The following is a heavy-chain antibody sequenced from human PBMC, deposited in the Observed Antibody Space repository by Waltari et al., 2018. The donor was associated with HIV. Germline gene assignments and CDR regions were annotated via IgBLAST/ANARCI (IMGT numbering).Heavy chain of an antibody. Sequence: QVQLQESGPGLVKPSEPLSLNCIVSGDSISTYYWSWIRQPPGKGMEWIGYIYYSGSTNYNPSLKSRVTISVDRSKNQFSLRLSSVTAADTAMYYCARDPGEYCTGGSCFSGHYFDYWGQGTLVTVSS. CDR3: ARDPGEYCTGGSCFSGHYFDY. D-gene: IGHD2-15*01. J-gene: IGHJ4*02. CDR1: GDSISTYY. CDR2: IYYSGST. V-gene: IGHV4-59*01.